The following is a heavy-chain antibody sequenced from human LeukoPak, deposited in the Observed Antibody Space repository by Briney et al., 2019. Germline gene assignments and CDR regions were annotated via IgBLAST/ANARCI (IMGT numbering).Heavy chain of an antibody. CDR1: SGSFSRYY. D-gene: IGHD3-22*01. V-gene: IGHV4-4*09. J-gene: IGHJ5*02. CDR3: ARQYYYESSGYYYWFDP. CDR2: IYTSGST. Sequence: SETLSLTCSVSSGSFSRYYEIWLREPPGKALEWTGYIYTSGSTNYNPFLKSRVTISVDTSKDQFSLKLSPLTAAGNALYYCARQYYYESSGYYYWFDPWGQGTLVTVSS.